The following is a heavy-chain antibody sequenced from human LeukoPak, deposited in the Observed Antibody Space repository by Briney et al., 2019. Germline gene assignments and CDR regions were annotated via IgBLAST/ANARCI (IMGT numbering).Heavy chain of an antibody. Sequence: SQTLSLTCAVSGGSISSGGYSWSWIRQPPGKGLEWIGYIYHSGSTYYNPSLKSRVTISVDRSKNQFSLKLSSVTAADTAVYYCATAGYCSGGSCYPEPHYGMDVWGQGTTVTVSS. V-gene: IGHV4-30-2*01. J-gene: IGHJ6*02. CDR2: IYHSGST. CDR3: ATAGYCSGGSCYPEPHYGMDV. CDR1: GGSISSGGYS. D-gene: IGHD2-15*01.